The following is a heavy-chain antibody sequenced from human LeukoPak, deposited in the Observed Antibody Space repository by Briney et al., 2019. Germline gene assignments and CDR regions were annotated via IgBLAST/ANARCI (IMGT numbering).Heavy chain of an antibody. J-gene: IGHJ4*02. D-gene: IGHD6-13*01. V-gene: IGHV4-39*01. Sequence: PSETLSLTCTVSGGSVSSSTYYWGWISQPPGKGLEWIGSIYYSGSTYYNPSLKSRVTISVDTSKNQFSLSSVTAADTAVYYCARHSRGPAAGPAFDYWGQGTLVTVSS. CDR2: IYYSGST. CDR1: GGSVSSSTYY. CDR3: ARHSRGPAAGPAFDY.